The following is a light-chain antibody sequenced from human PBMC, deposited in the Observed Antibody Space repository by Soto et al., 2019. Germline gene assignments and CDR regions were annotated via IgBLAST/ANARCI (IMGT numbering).Light chain of an antibody. Sequence: QSALTQPASVSGSPGQSITISCTGTSSDVGSYNIVSWYQQHPGKAPKPMIYEGSKRPSGVSNRFSGSKSGNTAALTISGVEAEDEADYYCCFYACSSTVVFGGGTKVTVL. J-gene: IGLJ2*01. CDR3: CFYACSSTVV. V-gene: IGLV2-23*01. CDR1: SSDVGSYNI. CDR2: EGS.